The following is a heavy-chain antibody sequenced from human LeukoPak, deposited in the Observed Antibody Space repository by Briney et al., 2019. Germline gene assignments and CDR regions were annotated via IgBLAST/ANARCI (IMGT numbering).Heavy chain of an antibody. J-gene: IGHJ3*02. CDR2: IYPGDSDP. D-gene: IGHD3-10*01. CDR1: GYSFTSYW. Sequence: GESLKISCTGSGYSFTSYWIGWVRQMPGKGLEWMGMIYPGDSDPRYSPSFRGQVTFSADKSISTAHLHWSSLKASDTAMYYCATRGGGQMVRGIPDAFDIWGQGTMVTVSS. V-gene: IGHV5-51*01. CDR3: ATRGGGQMVRGIPDAFDI.